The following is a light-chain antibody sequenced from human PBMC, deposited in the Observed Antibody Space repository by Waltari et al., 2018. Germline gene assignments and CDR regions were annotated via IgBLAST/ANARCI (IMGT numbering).Light chain of an antibody. CDR2: WAA. Sequence: DIVMTQSPDSLAVSLGERATINCTSSQSILYNSNNKTYLAWYQQKPGQPPKLINWAATREAGVPDRFSGSGSGTDFTLTISSLQAEDVAVYDCQQYFSTPFTFGPGTKVDI. J-gene: IGKJ3*01. CDR1: QSILYNSNNKTY. V-gene: IGKV4-1*01. CDR3: QQYFSTPFT.